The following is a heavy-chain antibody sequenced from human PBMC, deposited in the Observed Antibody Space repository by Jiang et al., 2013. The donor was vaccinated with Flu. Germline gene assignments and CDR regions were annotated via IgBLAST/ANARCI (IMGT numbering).Heavy chain of an antibody. CDR1: GFTFSSYS. V-gene: IGHV3-21*01. CDR2: ISSSSSYI. Sequence: VQLLESGGGLVQPGGSLRLSCAASGFTFSSYSMNWVRQAPGKGLEWVSSISSSSSYIYYADSVKGRFTISRDNAKNSLYLQMNSLRAEDTAVYYCARDFGYDSSGKQPTEYYWGQGTLVTVSS. D-gene: IGHD3-22*01. CDR3: ARDFGYDSSGKQPTEYY. J-gene: IGHJ4*02.